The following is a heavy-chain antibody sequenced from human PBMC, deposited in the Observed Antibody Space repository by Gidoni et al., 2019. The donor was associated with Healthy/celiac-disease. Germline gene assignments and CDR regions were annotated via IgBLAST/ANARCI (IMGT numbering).Heavy chain of an antibody. J-gene: IGHJ4*02. CDR3: ARGLYFDY. CDR1: GGSFSGYY. V-gene: IGHV4-34*01. CDR2: INHSGRT. Sequence: QVQLQQWGAGLLKPSETLSLTCAVYGGSFSGYYWSWIRQPPGKGLEWIGEINHSGRTNYNPSLKSRVTISVDTSKNQFSLKLSSVTAADTAVYYCARGLYFDYWGQGTLVTVSS.